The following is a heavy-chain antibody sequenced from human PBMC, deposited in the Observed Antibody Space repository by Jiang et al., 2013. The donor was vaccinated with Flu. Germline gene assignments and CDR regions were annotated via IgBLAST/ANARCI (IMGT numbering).Heavy chain of an antibody. V-gene: IGHV1-3*01. J-gene: IGHJ4*02. CDR1: GGTFSSYT. CDR2: INAVNGIT. Sequence: SGAEVKKPGSSVKVSCKASGGTFSSYTISWVRQAPGQRLEWMGWINAVNGITKYSQRFQGRVTITRDTSASTEYMELSSLRSEDTAVYYCARDGLGRTGHLDYWGQGTLVTVSS. D-gene: IGHD7-27*01. CDR3: ARDGLGRTGHLDY.